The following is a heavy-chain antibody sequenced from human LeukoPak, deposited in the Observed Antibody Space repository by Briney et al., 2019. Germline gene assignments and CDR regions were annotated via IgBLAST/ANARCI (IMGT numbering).Heavy chain of an antibody. CDR3: ARGPPYYYDSSGKTEGVDY. CDR2: INHSGST. CDR1: GGSFSGYY. Sequence: PSETLSLTCAVYGGSFSGYYWSWIRQPPGKGLEWIGEINHSGSTNYNPSLKSRVTISVDPSKNQFSLKLSSVTAADTAVYYCARGPPYYYDSSGKTEGVDYWGQGTLVTVSS. J-gene: IGHJ4*02. V-gene: IGHV4-34*01. D-gene: IGHD3-22*01.